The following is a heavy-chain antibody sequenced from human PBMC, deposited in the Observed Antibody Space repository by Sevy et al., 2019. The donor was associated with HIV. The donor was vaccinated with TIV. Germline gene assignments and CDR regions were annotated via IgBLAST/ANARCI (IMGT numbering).Heavy chain of an antibody. V-gene: IGHV3-72*01. CDR2: TRNKADSYTT. J-gene: IGHJ4*02. CDR1: GFTFSDHY. D-gene: IGHD6-13*01. Sequence: GGSLRLSCAASGFTFSDHYMEWVRQAPGKGLEWVGRTRNKADSYTTEYAASVKGRFTISRDDSKNSLYLQMNSLKTEETAVYYCATQAGIAAAGRVFDYWGQGSLVTVSS. CDR3: ATQAGIAAAGRVFDY.